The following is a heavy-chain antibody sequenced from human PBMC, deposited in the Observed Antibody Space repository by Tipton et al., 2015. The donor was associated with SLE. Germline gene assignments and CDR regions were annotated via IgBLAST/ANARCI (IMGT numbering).Heavy chain of an antibody. CDR2: IYYSGST. V-gene: IGHV4-30-4*08. D-gene: IGHD6-6*01. CDR3: ARTSSSSGGLDY. J-gene: IGHJ4*02. Sequence: TLSLTCTVSGGSISSGDYYWSWIRQPPGKGLEWIGYIYYSGSTYYNPSLKSRVTISVDTSKNQFSLKLSSVTAADTAVYYCARTSSSSGGLDYWGQGTLVTVSS. CDR1: GGSISSGDYY.